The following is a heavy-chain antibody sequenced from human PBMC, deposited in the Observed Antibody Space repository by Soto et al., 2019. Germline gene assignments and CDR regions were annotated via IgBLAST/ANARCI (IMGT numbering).Heavy chain of an antibody. CDR3: ARDASGFGVVIGTYDY. Sequence: GGSLRLSCAASGFTFSSYSMNWVRQAPGKGLEWVSYISSSGSTIYYADSVKGRFTISRDNAKNSLYLQMNSLRAEDTAVYYCARDASGFGVVIGTYDYWGQGTLVTVSS. CDR2: ISSSGSTI. J-gene: IGHJ4*02. V-gene: IGHV3-48*04. D-gene: IGHD3-3*01. CDR1: GFTFSSYS.